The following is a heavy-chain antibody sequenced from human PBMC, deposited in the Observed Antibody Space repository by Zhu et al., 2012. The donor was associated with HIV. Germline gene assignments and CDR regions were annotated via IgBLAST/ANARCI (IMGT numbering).Heavy chain of an antibody. D-gene: IGHD3-10*01. CDR3: AAYIYASGXTFDS. V-gene: IGHV4-39*02. CDR2: FYYGGTT. CDR1: GGSISRDNYF. Sequence: QVQLQESGPGLVKPSETLSLTCTVSGGSISRDNYFWGWIRQPPGKGLEWIGSFYYGGTTYYKSSLKSRVTISVDTSKNHSSLKLSSVTAADTAVYYCAAYIYASGXTFDSWGPEPGHRLL. J-gene: IGHJ4*02.